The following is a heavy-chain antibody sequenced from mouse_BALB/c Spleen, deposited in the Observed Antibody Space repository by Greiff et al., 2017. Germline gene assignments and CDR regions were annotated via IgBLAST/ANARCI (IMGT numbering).Heavy chain of an antibody. CDR1: GFTFNTYA. CDR2: IRSKSNNYAT. Sequence: EVQLVESGGGLVQPKGSLKLSCAASGFTFNTYAMNWVRQAPGKGLEWVARIRSKSNNYATYYADSVKDRFTISRDDSQSMLYLQMNNLKTEDTAMYYCVRHEDYRYDWYFDVWGAGTTVTVSS. CDR3: VRHEDYRYDWYFDV. D-gene: IGHD2-14*01. J-gene: IGHJ1*01. V-gene: IGHV10-1*02.